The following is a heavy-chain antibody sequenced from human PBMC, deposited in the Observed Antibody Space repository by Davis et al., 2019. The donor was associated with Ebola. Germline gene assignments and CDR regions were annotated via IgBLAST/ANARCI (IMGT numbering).Heavy chain of an antibody. CDR3: ARGIMKYYFEY. CDR2: IKEDGSEK. CDR1: GFTFSRHW. D-gene: IGHD3-16*01. Sequence: GESLKISCAASGFTFSRHWMSWVRQAPGKGLEWVANIKEDGSEKNYVDSVKGRFTISRDNAKNSLYLQMNSLRVEDTAVYYCARGIMKYYFEYWGQGSLVTVSP. V-gene: IGHV3-7*01. J-gene: IGHJ4*02.